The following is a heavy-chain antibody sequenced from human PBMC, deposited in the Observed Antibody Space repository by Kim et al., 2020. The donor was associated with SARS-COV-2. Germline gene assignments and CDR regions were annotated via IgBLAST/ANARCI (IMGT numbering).Heavy chain of an antibody. V-gene: IGHV2-5*01. J-gene: IGHJ4*02. CDR3: AHRPGIAVAAGIQFDY. Sequence: PSLKNRITITKDTSKNQVVLTMTNMDPVDTATYYCAHRPGIAVAAGIQFDYWGQGTLVTVSS. D-gene: IGHD6-19*01.